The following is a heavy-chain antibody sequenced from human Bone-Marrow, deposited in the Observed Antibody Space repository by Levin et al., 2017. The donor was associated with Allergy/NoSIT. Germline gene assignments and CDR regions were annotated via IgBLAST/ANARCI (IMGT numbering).Heavy chain of an antibody. Sequence: GASVKVSCKASGYTFTSYGISWVRQAPGQGLEWMGWISAYNGNTNYAQKLQGRVTMTTDTSTSTAYMELRSLRSDDTAVYYCARDPGFLEWLTVGGGNWFDPWGQGTLVTVSS. D-gene: IGHD3-3*01. CDR3: ARDPGFLEWLTVGGGNWFDP. CDR2: ISAYNGNT. CDR1: GYTFTSYG. J-gene: IGHJ5*02. V-gene: IGHV1-18*01.